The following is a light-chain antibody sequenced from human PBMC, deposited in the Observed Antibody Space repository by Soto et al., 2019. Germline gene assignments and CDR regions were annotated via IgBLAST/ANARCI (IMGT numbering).Light chain of an antibody. CDR1: QSISSW. V-gene: IGKV1-5*01. CDR2: DAS. CDR3: QQYKSYSGT. J-gene: IGKJ1*01. Sequence: DIQMTQSPSTLSASVGDRVTITCRASQSISSWLAWYQQKPGKAPKLLIYDASSLESGVPSRFSGSGSGTEFTLTISSLQPDDFATYYCQQYKSYSGTFGQGNKVEIK.